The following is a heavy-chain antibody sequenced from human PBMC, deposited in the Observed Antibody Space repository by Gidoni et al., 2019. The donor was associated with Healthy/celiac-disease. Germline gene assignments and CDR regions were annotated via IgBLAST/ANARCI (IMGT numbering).Heavy chain of an antibody. CDR2: ISSSSSYI. CDR1: GFTFSSYS. J-gene: IGHJ3*02. Sequence: EVQLVESGGGLVKPGGSLRLSCAASGFTFSSYSMNWVRQAPGKGLEWVSSISSSSSYIYYADSVKGRFTISRDNAKNSLYLQMNSLRAEDTAVYYCARGPRGGIGDAFDIWGQGTMVTVSS. D-gene: IGHD3-10*01. CDR3: ARGPRGGIGDAFDI. V-gene: IGHV3-21*01.